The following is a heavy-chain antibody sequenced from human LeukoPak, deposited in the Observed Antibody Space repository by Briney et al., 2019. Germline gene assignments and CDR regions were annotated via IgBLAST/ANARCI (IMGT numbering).Heavy chain of an antibody. D-gene: IGHD2-21*02. CDR1: GFTFSSYG. Sequence: PGGSLILSCAASGFTFSSYGMHWVRQAPGKGLEWVAVISYDGSNKYYADSVKGRFTISRDNSKNTLYLQMNSLRAEDTAVYYCAKDRRNYCGGDCSIPTGNDYWGQGTLVTVSS. V-gene: IGHV3-30*18. CDR2: ISYDGSNK. J-gene: IGHJ4*02. CDR3: AKDRRNYCGGDCSIPTGNDY.